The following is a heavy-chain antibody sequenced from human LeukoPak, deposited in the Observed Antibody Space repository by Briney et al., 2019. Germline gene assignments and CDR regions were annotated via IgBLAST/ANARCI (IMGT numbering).Heavy chain of an antibody. Sequence: GGPLRLSCAASGFTFSCYAVHWGRQAPGKGLEWVAVISDDGSNKYYAYSVKGRFTVSRDNSKNPLYLHMNSLRAEDTAVYYCARERIAATGTGWFDPWGQGTLVTVSS. J-gene: IGHJ5*02. CDR2: ISDDGSNK. CDR1: GFTFSCYA. D-gene: IGHD6-13*01. V-gene: IGHV3-30-3*01. CDR3: ARERIAATGTGWFDP.